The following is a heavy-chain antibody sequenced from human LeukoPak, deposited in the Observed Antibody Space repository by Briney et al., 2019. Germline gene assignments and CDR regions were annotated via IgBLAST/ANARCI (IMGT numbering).Heavy chain of an antibody. CDR3: ARWHGGEYYFDY. Sequence: PGGSLRLSCAASGFTLSSYAMHWVRQAPGKGLEYVSAISSNGGSTYYANSVKGRFTISRDNSKNTLYLQMGSLIAEDMAVYYCARWHGGEYYFDYWGQGTLVTVSS. J-gene: IGHJ4*02. D-gene: IGHD3-10*01. CDR2: ISSNGGST. CDR1: GFTLSSYA. V-gene: IGHV3-64*01.